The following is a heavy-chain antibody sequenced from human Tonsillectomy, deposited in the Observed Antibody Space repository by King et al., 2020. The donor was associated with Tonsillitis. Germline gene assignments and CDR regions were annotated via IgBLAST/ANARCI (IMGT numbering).Heavy chain of an antibody. V-gene: IGHV4-59*08. CDR2: IHYSGSP. Sequence: VQLQESGPGLVKPSETLALTCTVSGGSISSYYWCWIRQPPGKGREWVGFIHYSGSPNYNPSLNSRVTISVDTSKNQFSLRLSPLTAADTAVYYCARGVGATRFDYWGQGTLVTVSS. CDR3: ARGVGATRFDY. J-gene: IGHJ4*02. D-gene: IGHD1-26*01. CDR1: GGSISSYY.